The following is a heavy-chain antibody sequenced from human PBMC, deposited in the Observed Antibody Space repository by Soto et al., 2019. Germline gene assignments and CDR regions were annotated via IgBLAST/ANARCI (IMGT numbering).Heavy chain of an antibody. J-gene: IGHJ6*03. CDR2: FSSSGSAT. CDR1: GFTFGSYA. CDR3: AKVGLGDYANSVGEDYFYYYYMDV. Sequence: EVKLLESGGGLVPPGGSLRLSCAASGFTFGSYAMAWVRQAPAKGLEWVSTFSSSGSATYYADSVKGRFTISRDNSKNSLYLQMRSLRAEDTAIYYCAKVGLGDYANSVGEDYFYYYYMDVWGKGTTVTVSS. D-gene: IGHD3-16*01. V-gene: IGHV3-23*01.